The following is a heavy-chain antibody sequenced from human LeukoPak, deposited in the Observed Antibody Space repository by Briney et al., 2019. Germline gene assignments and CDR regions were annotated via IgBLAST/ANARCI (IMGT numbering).Heavy chain of an antibody. CDR1: VYIFTNYY. CDR3: ARDPGANYFDF. D-gene: IGHD7-27*01. V-gene: IGHV1-2*02. CDR2: INPNSGVT. Sequence: ASVKVSCKASVYIFTNYYMHWVRQAPGQGLEWMGWINPNSGVTNYAQNFQGRVTMAGDTSISTAYLDLKRLRSDDTAIYYCARDPGANYFDFWGQGTLVTVSS. J-gene: IGHJ4*02.